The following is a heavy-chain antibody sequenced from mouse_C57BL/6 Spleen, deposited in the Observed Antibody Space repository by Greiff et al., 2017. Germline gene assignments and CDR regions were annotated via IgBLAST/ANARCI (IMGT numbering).Heavy chain of an antibody. Sequence: QVQLQQPGAELVKPGASVKMSCKASGYTFTSYWITWVKQRPGQGLEWIGDIYPGSGSTNYNEKFKSKATLTVDTSSSTAYMQLSSLTSEDSAVYYSARGDDYDSYYAMDYWGQGTSVTVSS. CDR2: IYPGSGST. V-gene: IGHV1-55*01. J-gene: IGHJ4*01. D-gene: IGHD2-4*01. CDR3: ARGDDYDSYYAMDY. CDR1: GYTFTSYW.